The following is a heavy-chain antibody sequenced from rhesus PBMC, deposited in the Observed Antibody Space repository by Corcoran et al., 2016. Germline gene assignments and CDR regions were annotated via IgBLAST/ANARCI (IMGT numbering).Heavy chain of an antibody. J-gene: IGHJ6*01. Sequence: VEQLVESGGALVQPGASLRLSCAASEFTFSSYDMHWVRQAPGKGLEWVLAIIFGRGTYYPDSVKGRFTISRDNAKNSLYLQMNSLRAEDTAVYYCARGIRDYYGLDSWGQGVVVTVSS. CDR3: ARGIRDYYGLDS. D-gene: IGHD2-2*01. V-gene: IGHV3-132*02. CDR1: EFTFSSYD. CDR2: IIFGRGT.